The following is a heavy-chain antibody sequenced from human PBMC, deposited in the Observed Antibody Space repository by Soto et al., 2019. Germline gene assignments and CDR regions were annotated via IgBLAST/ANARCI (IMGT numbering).Heavy chain of an antibody. V-gene: IGHV3-9*01. CDR2: TSWNSYKI. CDR1: GFTFDDYP. J-gene: IGHJ3*01. CDR3: AKDRDGGSYFDLPDSFDV. Sequence: EMLLVESGGDLVQPDRSLKLSCAASGFTFDDYPMHWVRQRPGKGLERVSTTSWNSYKIAYADSVKGRFTVSRDNAKNSLYLQMNSLRVDDTALYYCAKDRDGGSYFDLPDSFDVWGQGTGVTVSS. D-gene: IGHD1-26*01.